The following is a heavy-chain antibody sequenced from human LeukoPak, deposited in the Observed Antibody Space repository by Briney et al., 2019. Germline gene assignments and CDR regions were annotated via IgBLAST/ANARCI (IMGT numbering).Heavy chain of an antibody. CDR3: ARDRDSGTVLKGSDAFDV. CDR1: GGTFSSYA. D-gene: IGHD1-26*01. CDR2: IIPIFGTA. Sequence: GASVKVSCKASGGTFSSYAISWVRQAPGQGLEWMGGIIPIFGTANYAQKFRGRVTMTRDTSTSTVYMELSSLRSEDTAVYYCARDRDSGTVLKGSDAFDVWGQGTMVTVSS. V-gene: IGHV1-69*05. J-gene: IGHJ3*01.